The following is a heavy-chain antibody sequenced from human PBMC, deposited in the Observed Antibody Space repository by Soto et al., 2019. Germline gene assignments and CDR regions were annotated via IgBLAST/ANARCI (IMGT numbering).Heavy chain of an antibody. Sequence: SETMSLTSTVSDGSISSGGYYWSWIRQHPGKGLEWIGYIYYSGSTYYNPFLKSRVTISVDTSKNQFSLKLSSVTAADTAVYYCARELGVVPAAIVYSNWFDPWGQGTLVTVS. V-gene: IGHV4-31*03. J-gene: IGHJ5*02. CDR3: ARELGVVPAAIVYSNWFDP. D-gene: IGHD2-2*01. CDR1: DGSISSGGYY. CDR2: IYYSGST.